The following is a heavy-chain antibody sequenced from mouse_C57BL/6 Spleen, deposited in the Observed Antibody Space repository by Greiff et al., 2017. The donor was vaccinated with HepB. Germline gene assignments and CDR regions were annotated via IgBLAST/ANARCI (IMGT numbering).Heavy chain of an antibody. V-gene: IGHV1-64*01. CDR1: GYTFTSYW. D-gene: IGHD1-1*01. Sequence: VQLQQPGAELVKPGASVKLSCKASGYTFTSYWMHWVKQRPGQGLEWIGMIHPNSGSTNYNEKFKSKATLTVDKSSSTAYMQLSSLTSEDSAVYYCARQDAIYYGSSYGAMDYWGQGTSVTVSS. CDR3: ARQDAIYYGSSYGAMDY. CDR2: IHPNSGST. J-gene: IGHJ4*01.